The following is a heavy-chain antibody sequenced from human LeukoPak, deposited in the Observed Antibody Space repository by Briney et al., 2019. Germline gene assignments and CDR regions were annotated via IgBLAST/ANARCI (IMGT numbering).Heavy chain of an antibody. D-gene: IGHD3-10*01. Sequence: GGSLRLSCAASGFTFSRFAMNWVRQAPGKGLEWVSSLSGRGSSSYYADSVKGRVTISVDNSRSTLFLQMSSLRAEDTAIYYCARAEGGDPFDYWGQGTLVTVSS. CDR3: ARAEGGDPFDY. V-gene: IGHV3-23*01. CDR1: GFTFSRFA. J-gene: IGHJ4*02. CDR2: LSGRGSSS.